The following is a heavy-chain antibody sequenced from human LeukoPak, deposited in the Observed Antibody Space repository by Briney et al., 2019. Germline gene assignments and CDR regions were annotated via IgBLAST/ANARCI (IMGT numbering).Heavy chain of an antibody. CDR2: IKQDGSEK. J-gene: IGHJ6*02. CDR3: ARDQTLTGYYGMDV. Sequence: GGSLRLSCAASGFTFSSYWMSWVRQAPGKGLEWVANIKQDGSEKYYVDSVKGRFTISRDNAKNSLCLQMNSLRAEDTAVYYCARDQTLTGYYGMDVWGQGTTVTVSS. CDR1: GFTFSSYW. V-gene: IGHV3-7*01.